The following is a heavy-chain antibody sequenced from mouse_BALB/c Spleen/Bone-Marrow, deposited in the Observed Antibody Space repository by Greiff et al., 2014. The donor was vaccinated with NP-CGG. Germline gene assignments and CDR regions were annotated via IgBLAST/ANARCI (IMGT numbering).Heavy chain of an antibody. V-gene: IGHV14-3*02. CDR2: IDPANVNT. CDR1: DFNIKDAY. CDR3: AVYYYGRSSFAY. Sequence: EVKLVESGAELVKPGASVKLSCTASDFNIKDAYMHWVKQRPEQGLEWIGRIDPANVNTKYGTKFQGKATITADTPSNTAYLLLSSLTSEDTAVNYCAVYYYGRSSFAYWGQGTLVTVSA. J-gene: IGHJ3*01. D-gene: IGHD1-1*01.